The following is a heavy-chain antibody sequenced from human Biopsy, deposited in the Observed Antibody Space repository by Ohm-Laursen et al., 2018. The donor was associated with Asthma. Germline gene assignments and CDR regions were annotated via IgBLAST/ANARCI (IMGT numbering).Heavy chain of an antibody. V-gene: IGHV3-53*01. CDR1: GFAVSRDH. Sequence: SLRLSCAASGFAVSRDHMFWVRQAPGKGLERVSVIYSGGTSHTADSVRGRFTISRDYSKNTLYLQMHSLRAEDTAVYYCARGDSCNWWHYYFDYWGQGTLVTVSS. CDR2: IYSGGTS. CDR3: ARGDSCNWWHYYFDY. D-gene: IGHD2-8*02. J-gene: IGHJ4*02.